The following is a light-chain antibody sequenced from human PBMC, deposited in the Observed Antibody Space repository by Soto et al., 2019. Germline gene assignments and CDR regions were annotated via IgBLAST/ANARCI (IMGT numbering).Light chain of an antibody. CDR2: DAS. CDR1: QSISPW. CDR3: QHYNSYSWT. Sequence: DIQMTQSPSTLSASVGRTVTITCRASQSISPWLAWYQQKPGKAPKVPIYDASRLESGVPSRFSGSRSGTEFTLAISSLQPDDFATYYCQHYNSYSWTFGQGTKVDIK. V-gene: IGKV1-5*01. J-gene: IGKJ1*01.